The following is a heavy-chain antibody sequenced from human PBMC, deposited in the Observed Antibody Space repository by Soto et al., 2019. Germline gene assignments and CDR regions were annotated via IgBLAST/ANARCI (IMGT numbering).Heavy chain of an antibody. J-gene: IGHJ4*02. V-gene: IGHV1-69*01. D-gene: IGHD1-26*01. Sequence: QVQLVQSGAEVKKPGSSVTVSCKASGGTFSSYTISWVRQAPGQGLVWMAGISPIFGTPIYAQKFQARVTITADDSTMTAYMEINRLTSEDTAVYYCARVVVGSRLSLAYWGQGTLLTISS. CDR2: ISPIFGTP. CDR1: GGTFSSYT. CDR3: ARVVVGSRLSLAY.